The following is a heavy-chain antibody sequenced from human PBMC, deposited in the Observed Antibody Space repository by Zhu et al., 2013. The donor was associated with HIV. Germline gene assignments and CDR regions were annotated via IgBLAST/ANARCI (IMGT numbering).Heavy chain of an antibody. Sequence: QAQLVQSGAEVKKPGASVTVSCKASAYSFTGYYIHWVRQVPGQGLEWMGIINPSGGTTTYAQKLQGRVTMTTDTSTSTAYMELRSLRSDDTAVYYCARDGPEIVVVDPDAFDIWGQGTMVTVSS. D-gene: IGHD2-21*01. CDR3: ARDGPEIVVVDPDAFDI. V-gene: IGHV1-46*01. CDR2: INPSGGTT. J-gene: IGHJ3*02. CDR1: AYSFTGYY.